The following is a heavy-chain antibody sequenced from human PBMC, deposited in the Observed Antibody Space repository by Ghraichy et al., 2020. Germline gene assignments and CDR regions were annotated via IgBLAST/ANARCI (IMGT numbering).Heavy chain of an antibody. Sequence: ASVKVSCKASGYTFTSYGISWVRQAPGQGLEWMGWISAYNGNTNYAQKLQGRVTMTTATSTSTAYMELRSLRSDDTAVYYCARALLRVVITGGFDYWGQGTLVTVSS. CDR1: GYTFTSYG. J-gene: IGHJ4*02. CDR3: ARALLRVVITGGFDY. CDR2: ISAYNGNT. V-gene: IGHV1-18*04. D-gene: IGHD3-22*01.